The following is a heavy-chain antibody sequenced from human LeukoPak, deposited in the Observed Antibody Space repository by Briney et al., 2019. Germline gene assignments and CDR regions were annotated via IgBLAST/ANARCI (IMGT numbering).Heavy chain of an antibody. CDR1: GDSVSSNSVS. CDR3: ARKVSYGAFDS. CDR2: TYYRSKWYN. V-gene: IGHV6-1*01. Sequence: PSQTLSLTCVISGDSVSSNSVSWNWIRKSPSRGLEWLGRTYYRSKWYNDYAVSVKSRITINPDTSKNQISLQLNSVTPEDTAVYYCARKVSYGAFDSWGQGSLVTVSS. D-gene: IGHD4-17*01. J-gene: IGHJ5*01.